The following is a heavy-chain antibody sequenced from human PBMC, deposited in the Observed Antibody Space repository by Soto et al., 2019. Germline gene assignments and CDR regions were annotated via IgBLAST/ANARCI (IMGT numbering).Heavy chain of an antibody. D-gene: IGHD4-4*01. CDR1: GFTFSSYA. CDR2: ISGSGGST. Sequence: GGSLRLSCAASGFTFSSYAMSWVRQAPGKGLEWVSAISGSGGSTYYADSVKGRFTISRDNSKNTLYLQMNSLRAEDTAVYYCAKSTTVTTVPKDFDYWGQGTLVTVSS. J-gene: IGHJ4*02. V-gene: IGHV3-23*01. CDR3: AKSTTVTTVPKDFDY.